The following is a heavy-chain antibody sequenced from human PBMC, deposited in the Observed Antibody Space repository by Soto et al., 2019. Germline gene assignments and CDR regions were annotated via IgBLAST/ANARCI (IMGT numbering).Heavy chain of an antibody. CDR2: VSYDGNHK. Sequence: QVQLVESGGGVIQPGTSLSLSCASSGFTFRSFGMYWVRQAPGKGLEWVAVVSYDGNHKYYADSVKGRFTVSRDNAKNRLYLQMNSLRGEDTAVYYCAKDVGQQLVLNYGMDVWGQVTTGTVSS. V-gene: IGHV3-30*18. D-gene: IGHD6-13*01. CDR1: GFTFRSFG. CDR3: AKDVGQQLVLNYGMDV. J-gene: IGHJ6*02.